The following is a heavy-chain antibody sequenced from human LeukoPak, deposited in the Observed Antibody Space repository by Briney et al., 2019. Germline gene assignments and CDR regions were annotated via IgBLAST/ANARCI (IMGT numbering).Heavy chain of an antibody. D-gene: IGHD3-10*01. J-gene: IGHJ6*03. V-gene: IGHV4-34*01. Sequence: PSETLSLTCAVYGGSFSGYYWSWLRPPPGKGLEWIGEINHSGSTNYDPSLKRRGTISVDTSKNQFSLKPSSVTAADTAVYYCARRGWLLWFGESLYYMDVWGKGTTVTISS. CDR3: ARRGWLLWFGESLYYMDV. CDR1: GGSFSGYY. CDR2: INHSGST.